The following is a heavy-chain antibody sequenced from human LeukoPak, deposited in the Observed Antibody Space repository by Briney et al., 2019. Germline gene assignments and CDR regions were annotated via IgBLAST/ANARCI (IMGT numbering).Heavy chain of an antibody. J-gene: IGHJ4*02. CDR2: MNPNSGNA. CDR3: ARHYYDSSGYYSSDY. Sequence: ASVKVSCKASGYTFTSYDINWVRQATGQGLEWMGWMNPNSGNAGYAQKFQGRVTMTRNTSISTAYMELSSLRSEDTAVYYCARHYYDSSGYYSSDYWGQGTLVTVSS. D-gene: IGHD3-22*01. CDR1: GYTFTSYD. V-gene: IGHV1-8*01.